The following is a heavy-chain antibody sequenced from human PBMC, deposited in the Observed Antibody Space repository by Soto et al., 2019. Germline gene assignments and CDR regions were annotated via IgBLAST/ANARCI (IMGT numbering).Heavy chain of an antibody. Sequence: SETLSLTCTVSGGPISGYYWSWIRQPPGKGLEWIGYIYYSGSTNYNSSLKSRVTISVDTSKNQFSLKLTSVTAADTAVYYCTRANYGSHSYYNFVDSWGQGTLVTVSS. CDR3: TRANYGSHSYYNFVDS. CDR1: GGPISGYY. CDR2: IYYSGST. D-gene: IGHD3-10*01. V-gene: IGHV4-59*01. J-gene: IGHJ4*02.